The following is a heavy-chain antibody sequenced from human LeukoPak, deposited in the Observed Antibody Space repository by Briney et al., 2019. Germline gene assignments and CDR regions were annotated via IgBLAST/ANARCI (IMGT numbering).Heavy chain of an antibody. V-gene: IGHV3-48*01. CDR2: ISSSSSTI. CDR3: AVQVRAIDY. CDR1: GFTFSSYS. Sequence: GGSLRLSCAASGFTFSSYSMNWVRQAPGKGLEWVSYISSSSSTIYYADSVKGRFTISRDNAKNSLYLQMNSLRAEDTAVYYCAVQVRAIDYWGQGTLVTVSS. J-gene: IGHJ4*02. D-gene: IGHD3-10*01.